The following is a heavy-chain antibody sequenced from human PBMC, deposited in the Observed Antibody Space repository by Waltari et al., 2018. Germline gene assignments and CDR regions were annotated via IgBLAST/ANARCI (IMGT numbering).Heavy chain of an antibody. Sequence: VQLVESGGGLVQPGGSPRLSCAASGFPFSSYEMNWVRQAPGKGLEWIGEIYHSGSTNYNPSLKSRVTISVDKSKNQFSLKLSSVTAADTAVYYCARGGVTMVRGANLDYWGQGTLVTVSS. CDR1: GFPFSSYEM. J-gene: IGHJ4*02. V-gene: IGHV4-4*02. CDR3: ARGGVTMVRGANLDY. D-gene: IGHD3-10*01. CDR2: IYHSGST.